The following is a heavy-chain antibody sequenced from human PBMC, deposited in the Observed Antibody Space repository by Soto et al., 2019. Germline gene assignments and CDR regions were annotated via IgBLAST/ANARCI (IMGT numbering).Heavy chain of an antibody. CDR3: ARGLQVVPAGKGAVAGRGIYFDS. Sequence: EVQLVESGGGLVQPGGSLRLSCAASGFTVSSNYMSWVRQAPGKGLEWVSVIYSGGSTYYADSVKGRFTISRHNSKNTLYLQMNSLRAEDTAVYYCARGLQVVPAGKGAVAGRGIYFDSWGQGTLVTVSS. J-gene: IGHJ4*02. CDR2: IYSGGST. D-gene: IGHD2-2*01. V-gene: IGHV3-53*04. CDR1: GFTVSSNY.